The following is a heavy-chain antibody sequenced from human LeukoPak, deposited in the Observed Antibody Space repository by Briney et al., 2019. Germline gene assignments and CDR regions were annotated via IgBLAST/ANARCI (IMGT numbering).Heavy chain of an antibody. J-gene: IGHJ4*02. V-gene: IGHV4-59*12. Sequence: SETLSLTCTVSGGSITNYFWTWIRQPPGKGLEWIGDIYYSGSTNYNPSLKSRVTISVDTPKNQFSLRLSSVTAADTAVYYCARDRYYYGSGSYYFDYWGQGTLVTVSS. CDR3: ARDRYYYGSGSYYFDY. CDR2: IYYSGST. D-gene: IGHD3-10*01. CDR1: GGSITNYF.